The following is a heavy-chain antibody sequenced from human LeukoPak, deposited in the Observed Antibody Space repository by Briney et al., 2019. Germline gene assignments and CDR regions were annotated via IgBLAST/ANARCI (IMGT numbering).Heavy chain of an antibody. CDR2: INHSGST. J-gene: IGHJ6*03. Sequence: SETLSLTCAVYGGSFSGYYWSWIRQPPGKGLERIGEINHSGSTNYNPSPKSRVTISVDTSKNQFSLKLRSVTAADTAVYYCATTTVTTGGHYYYYYYMDVWGKGTTVTVSS. CDR1: GGSFSGYY. D-gene: IGHD4-17*01. V-gene: IGHV4-34*01. CDR3: ATTTVTTGGHYYYYYYMDV.